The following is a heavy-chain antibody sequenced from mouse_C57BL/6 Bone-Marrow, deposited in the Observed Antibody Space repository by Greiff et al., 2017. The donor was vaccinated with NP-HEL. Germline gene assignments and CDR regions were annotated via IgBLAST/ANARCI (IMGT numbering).Heavy chain of an antibody. CDR3: ARRGGSSSWFAY. CDR1: GYTFTDYY. CDR2: INPNNGGT. J-gene: IGHJ3*01. Sequence: EVQLHQSGPELVKPGASVKISCKASGYTFTDYYMNWVKQSHGKSLEWIGDINPNNGGTSYNQKFKGKATLTVDKSSSTAYMELRSLTSEDSAVYYCARRGGSSSWFAYWGQGTLVTVSA. V-gene: IGHV1-26*01. D-gene: IGHD1-1*01.